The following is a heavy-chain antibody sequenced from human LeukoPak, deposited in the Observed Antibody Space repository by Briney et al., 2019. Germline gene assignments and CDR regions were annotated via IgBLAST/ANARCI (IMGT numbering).Heavy chain of an antibody. CDR3: ARSTFGYSYGIRG. CDR1: GGSISSSNW. D-gene: IGHD5-18*01. CDR2: IYHSGST. J-gene: IGHJ4*02. Sequence: SETLSLTCAVSGGSISSSNWWSWVRQPPGKGLEWIGEIYHSGSTNYNPSLKSRVTISVDKSKNQFSLKLSSVTAADTAVYYCARSTFGYSYGIRGWGQGTLVTVSS. V-gene: IGHV4-4*02.